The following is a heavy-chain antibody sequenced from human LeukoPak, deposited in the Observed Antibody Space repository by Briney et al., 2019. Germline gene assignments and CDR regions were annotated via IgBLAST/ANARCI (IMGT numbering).Heavy chain of an antibody. CDR1: GFTFGDHY. J-gene: IGHJ4*02. Sequence: PGGSLRLSRAHSGFTFGDHYIEWVRHAPGKGLEWVGGSRSKANSYTTEYAASVKGRFTISRDDSKNSLYLQMNSLKTEDTAVYYCARVRYYLDYWGQGTLVTVSS. CDR2: SRSKANSYTT. V-gene: IGHV3-72*01. CDR3: ARVRYYLDY. D-gene: IGHD3-9*01.